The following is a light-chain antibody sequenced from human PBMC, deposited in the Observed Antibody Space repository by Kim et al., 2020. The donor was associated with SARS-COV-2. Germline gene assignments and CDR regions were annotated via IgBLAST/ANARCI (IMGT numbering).Light chain of an antibody. Sequence: VTISCSGSSSTIGRHTVNWYRQFPGTAPKLLIYSNDLRPSGVPDRFSGSKSGTSASLAISGLQSEDEADYYCAAWDASLNGPNYVFGSGTKVTVL. CDR2: SND. CDR3: AAWDASLNGPNYV. V-gene: IGLV1-44*01. CDR1: SSTIGRHT. J-gene: IGLJ1*01.